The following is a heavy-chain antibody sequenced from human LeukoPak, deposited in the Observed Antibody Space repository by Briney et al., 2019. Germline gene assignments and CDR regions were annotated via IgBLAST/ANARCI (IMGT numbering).Heavy chain of an antibody. J-gene: IGHJ3*02. CDR3: AIVFNI. Sequence: PGGSLRLSCAASGFLVSYDYMSWVRQAPGKGLEWASTISDAGITYYADSVKGRFTISRDNSKNPLYLQMNNLRVEDTAVYYCAIVFNIWGQGTMVTVSS. CDR2: ISDAGIT. V-gene: IGHV3-53*01. CDR1: GFLVSYDY.